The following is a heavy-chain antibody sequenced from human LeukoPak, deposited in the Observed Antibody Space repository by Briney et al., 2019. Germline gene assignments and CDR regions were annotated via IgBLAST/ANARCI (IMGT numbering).Heavy chain of an antibody. J-gene: IGHJ5*02. Sequence: SSETLSLTCAVYIDSFSNYHWNWIRQTPSKGLEWIGEVNEVGGTNISPSLRNRVILSVDTSKNQFFLKLISVTVADTAVYYCARGQGATVPQVGKNWFDPWGQGTRVTVSS. V-gene: IGHV4-34*01. CDR3: ARGQGATVPQVGKNWFDP. D-gene: IGHD1-26*01. CDR1: IDSFSNYH. CDR2: VNEVGGT.